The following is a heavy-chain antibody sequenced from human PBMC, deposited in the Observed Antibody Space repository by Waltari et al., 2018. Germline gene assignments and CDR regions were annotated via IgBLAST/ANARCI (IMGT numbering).Heavy chain of an antibody. D-gene: IGHD3-10*01. J-gene: IGHJ4*02. CDR2: IHPGDSET. CDR1: GYTFTNYW. V-gene: IGHV5-51*01. CDR3: ARRGDGSRSWSLDY. Sequence: EVQLVQSGAGVKKPGESLKICCKVFGYTFTNYWIAWVRKMPGKSLEYVGIIHPGDSETRYNPAFQGQVIISVDRSLSTAFLQWTSVRASDTAMYYCARRGDGSRSWSLDYWGQGTLVTVSS.